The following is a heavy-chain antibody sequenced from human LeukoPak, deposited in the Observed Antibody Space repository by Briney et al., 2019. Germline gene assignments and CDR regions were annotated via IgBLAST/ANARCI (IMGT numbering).Heavy chain of an antibody. J-gene: IGHJ4*02. CDR1: GGSISSYY. CDR2: IYTSGST. D-gene: IGHD5-24*01. Sequence: PSETLSLTCTVSGGSISSYYWSWIRQPAGKGLEWIGRIYTSGSTNYNPSLKSRVTISVDTSKNQFSLKLNSVTAADTAVYFCARGGDGSNYGLLDYWGQGTLVTVSS. CDR3: ARGGDGSNYGLLDY. V-gene: IGHV4-4*07.